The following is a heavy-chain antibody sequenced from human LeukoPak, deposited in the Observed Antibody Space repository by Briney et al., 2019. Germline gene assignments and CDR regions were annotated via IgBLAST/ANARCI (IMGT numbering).Heavy chain of an antibody. CDR1: GFAFSSYT. J-gene: IGHJ3*02. V-gene: IGHV3-23*01. CDR3: VKPLTVIVVATDAFDI. D-gene: IGHD2-15*01. CDR2: ISGSDGSI. Sequence: GGSLRLSCAASGFAFSSYTMVWVRQPPGKGLEWVASISGSDGSIRYADPVKGRFTLSRDNSKNTMYLQMRSLRAADTAVYYCVKPLTVIVVATDAFDIWAKGQWSPSLQ.